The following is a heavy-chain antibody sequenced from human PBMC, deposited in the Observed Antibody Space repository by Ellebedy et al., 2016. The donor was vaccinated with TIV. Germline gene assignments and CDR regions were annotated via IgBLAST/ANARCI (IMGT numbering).Heavy chain of an antibody. J-gene: IGHJ6*02. CDR2: FDPEDGET. CDR1: GYTLTELS. D-gene: IGHD6-13*01. CDR3: ARDRDSSSWYFGGYYYYGMDV. V-gene: IGHV1-24*01. Sequence: AASVKVSCKVFGYTLTELSMHWVRQAPGKGLEWMGGFDPEDGETIYAQKFQGRVTMTEDTSTDTAYMELSSLRSEDTAVYYCARDRDSSSWYFGGYYYYGMDVWGQGTTVTVSS.